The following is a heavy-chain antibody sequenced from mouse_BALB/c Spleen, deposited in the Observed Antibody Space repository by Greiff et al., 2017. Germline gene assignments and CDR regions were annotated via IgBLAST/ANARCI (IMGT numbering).Heavy chain of an antibody. CDR1: GFTFSNYW. J-gene: IGHJ4*01. D-gene: IGHD2-4*01. CDR2: IRLKSNNYAT. V-gene: IGHV6-6*02. CDR3: TRGGLHYYYAMDY. Sequence: EVQLQESGGGLVQPGGSMKLSCVASGFTFSNYWMNWVRQSPEKGLEWVAEIRLKSNNYATHYAESVKGRFTISRDDSKSSVYLQMNNLRAEDTGIYYCTRGGLHYYYAMDYWGQGTSVTVSS.